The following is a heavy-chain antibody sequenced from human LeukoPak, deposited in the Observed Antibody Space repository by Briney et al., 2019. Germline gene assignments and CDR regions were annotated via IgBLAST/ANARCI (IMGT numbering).Heavy chain of an antibody. Sequence: SQTLSLTCAISGDSFSSNSAAWNWIRQSPSRGLEWLGRTYYRSKLYNDYAVSVKSRITINPDTSKHQFSLQLSSVTAADTAVYYCATNYYGSGTYYAPDYWGQGTLVTVSS. CDR1: GDSFSSNSAA. V-gene: IGHV6-1*01. J-gene: IGHJ4*02. D-gene: IGHD3-10*01. CDR3: ATNYYGSGTYYAPDY. CDR2: TYYRSKLYN.